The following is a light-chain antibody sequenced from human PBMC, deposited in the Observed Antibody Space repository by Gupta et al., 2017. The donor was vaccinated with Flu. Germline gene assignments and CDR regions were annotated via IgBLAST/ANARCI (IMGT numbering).Light chain of an antibody. V-gene: IGLV2-23*01. CDR3: CSYAGSNSYV. Sequence: SSQVGSYNLVSWYQQHPGKAPKLMIYEGSKRPSGVSNRFSGSKSGNTASLTISGLQAEDEADYYGCSYAGSNSYVFGTGTKVTVL. CDR2: EGS. J-gene: IGLJ1*01. CDR1: SSQVGSYNL.